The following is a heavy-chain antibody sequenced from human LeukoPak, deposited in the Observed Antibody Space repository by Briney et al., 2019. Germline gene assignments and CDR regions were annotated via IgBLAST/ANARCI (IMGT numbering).Heavy chain of an antibody. V-gene: IGHV4-4*02. CDR3: ARGPRYCSSTSCYELDY. CDR2: IYHSGST. Sequence: SGTLSLTCAVSGGSISSSNWWSWVRQPPGKGLEWIGEIYHSGSTNYNPSLKSRVTISVDKSKNQFSLKLSSVTAADTAVYYYARGPRYCSSTSCYELDYWGQGTLVTVSS. D-gene: IGHD2-2*01. J-gene: IGHJ4*02. CDR1: GGSISSSNW.